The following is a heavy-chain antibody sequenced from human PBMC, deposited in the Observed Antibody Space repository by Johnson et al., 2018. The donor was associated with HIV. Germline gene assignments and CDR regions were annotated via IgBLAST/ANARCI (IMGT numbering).Heavy chain of an antibody. CDR1: AFTFSNYA. CDR2: IKQDGSEK. J-gene: IGHJ3*01. V-gene: IGHV3-7*03. Sequence: VQLVESGGGVVQPGRSLRLSCTASAFTFSNYALHWVRQAPGKGLEWMANIKQDGSEKYYVDSVKGRFTISRDNSKNTLYLQMNTLRTEDTAVYYCARDNNDSGCYLGALDLWGQGTMVTVSS. CDR3: ARDNNDSGCYLGALDL. D-gene: IGHD3-22*01.